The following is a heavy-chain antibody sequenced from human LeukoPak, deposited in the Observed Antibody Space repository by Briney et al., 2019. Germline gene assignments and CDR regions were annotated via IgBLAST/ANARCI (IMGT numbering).Heavy chain of an antibody. J-gene: IGHJ6*03. Sequence: PSETLSLTCAVYGGSFSGYYWSWIRQSPGKGLEWIGEINQSGSTYYNPSLKSRVTISVDTSKNQFSLKVTSVTAADTAVYYCAREGATEPHYYYYMDVWGKGTAVTVSS. V-gene: IGHV4-34*01. CDR2: INQSGST. D-gene: IGHD1-14*01. CDR3: AREGATEPHYYYYMDV. CDR1: GGSFSGYY.